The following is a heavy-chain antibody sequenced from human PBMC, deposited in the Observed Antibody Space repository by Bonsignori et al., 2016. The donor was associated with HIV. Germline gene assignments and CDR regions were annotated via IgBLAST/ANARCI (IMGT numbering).Heavy chain of an antibody. CDR2: IYTSGST. CDR3: ASTNSSSWFLYWYFDL. J-gene: IGHJ2*01. CDR1: GGSISSYY. Sequence: GSLRLSCTVSGGSISSYYWSWIRQPAGKGLEWIGRIYTSGSTNYNPSLKSRVTMSVDTSKNQFSLKLSSVTAADTAVYYCASTNSSSWFLYWYFDLWGRGTLVTVSS. V-gene: IGHV4-4*07. D-gene: IGHD6-13*01.